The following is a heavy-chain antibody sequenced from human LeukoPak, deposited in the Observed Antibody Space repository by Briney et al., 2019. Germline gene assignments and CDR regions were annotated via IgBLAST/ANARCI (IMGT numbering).Heavy chain of an antibody. CDR1: GGSISSYY. Sequence: TSETLSLTCTVSGGSISSYYWSWIRQPAGKGLEWIGRIYTSGSTNYNPSLKSRVTMSVDTSKNQFSLKLSSVTAADTAVYYCASSGYSSRGGNYYYYYMDVWGKGTTVTVSS. J-gene: IGHJ6*03. D-gene: IGHD6-13*01. CDR2: IYTSGST. CDR3: ASSGYSSRGGNYYYYYMDV. V-gene: IGHV4-4*07.